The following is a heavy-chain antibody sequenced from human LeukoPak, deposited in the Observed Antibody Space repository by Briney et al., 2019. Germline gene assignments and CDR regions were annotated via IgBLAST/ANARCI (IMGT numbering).Heavy chain of an antibody. J-gene: IGHJ3*02. D-gene: IGHD5-24*01. V-gene: IGHV4-39*02. Sequence: PSETLSLTCTVSGGSITSSSYYWGWIRQPPGKGLEWIGSIYYSGSTYYNPSLKSRVTISVDTSKNQFSLKLSSVTAADTAVYYCARDVGRDAYSDAFDIWGQGTMVTVSS. CDR1: GGSITSSSYY. CDR3: ARDVGRDAYSDAFDI. CDR2: IYYSGST.